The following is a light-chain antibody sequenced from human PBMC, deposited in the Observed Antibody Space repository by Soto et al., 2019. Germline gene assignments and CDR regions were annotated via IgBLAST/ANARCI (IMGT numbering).Light chain of an antibody. J-gene: IGKJ5*01. Sequence: EIVLTQSPATLSLSPGDRATLSCRASQSVSSYLAWYQQKPGQAPRLLIYDASNRANGIPARFSGSGSGTDFTLTISSLEPEDFAVYYCQQRSNWPRGITFGQGTRLEIK. CDR2: DAS. V-gene: IGKV3-11*01. CDR3: QQRSNWPRGIT. CDR1: QSVSSY.